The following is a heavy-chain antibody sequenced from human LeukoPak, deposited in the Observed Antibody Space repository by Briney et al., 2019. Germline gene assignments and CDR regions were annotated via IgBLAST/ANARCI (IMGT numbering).Heavy chain of an antibody. CDR2: INPNSGGT. CDR3: ARDSYDFWSGYYTTRTEYFQH. Sequence: ASVKVSCKASGYTFTGYYMHWVRQAPGQGLEWMGWINPNSGGTNYAQKFQGRVTMTRDTSISTAYMELSRLRSDDTAVYYCARDSYDFWSGYYTTRTEYFQHWGQGALVTVSS. J-gene: IGHJ1*01. CDR1: GYTFTGYY. D-gene: IGHD3-3*01. V-gene: IGHV1-2*02.